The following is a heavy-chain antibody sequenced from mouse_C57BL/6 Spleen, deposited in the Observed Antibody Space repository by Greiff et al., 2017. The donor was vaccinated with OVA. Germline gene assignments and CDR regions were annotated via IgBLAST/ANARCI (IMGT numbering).Heavy chain of an antibody. D-gene: IGHD3-3*01. J-gene: IGHJ2*01. V-gene: IGHV5-17*01. CDR2: ISSGSSTI. CDR1: GFTFSDYG. CDR3: ARGDEDYFDY. Sequence: EVMLVESGGGLVKPGGSLKLSCAASGFTFSDYGMHWVRQAPEKGLEWVAYISSGSSTIYYADTVKGRFTISRDNAKNTLFLQMTSLRSEDTAMYYCARGDEDYFDYWGQGTTLTVSS.